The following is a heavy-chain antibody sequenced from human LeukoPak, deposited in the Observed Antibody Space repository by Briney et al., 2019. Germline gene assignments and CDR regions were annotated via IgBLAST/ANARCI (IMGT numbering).Heavy chain of an antibody. D-gene: IGHD2-8*01. V-gene: IGHV3-7*01. CDR3: ARGHPDMACGVGGCSHY. CDR2: IKQDGSEK. J-gene: IGHJ4*02. CDR1: GFIFSNYW. Sequence: PGGSLRLSCAASGFIFSNYWMSWVRQAPGKGLEWVANIKQDGSEKYYVNSVKGRFTISRDNGNNSLFLQMDTLRAEDTAVDFCARGHPDMACGVGGCSHYWGQGTMVTVSS.